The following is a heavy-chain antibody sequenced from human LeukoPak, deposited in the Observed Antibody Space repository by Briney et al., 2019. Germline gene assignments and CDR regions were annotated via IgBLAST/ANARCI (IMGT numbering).Heavy chain of an antibody. CDR3: ARDVDTAMVTGGMDV. V-gene: IGHV1-69*04. D-gene: IGHD5-18*01. Sequence: ASVKVSCKASGGTSSSYAISWVRQAPGQGLEWMGRIIPTLGIANYAQKFQGRVTITADKSTSTAYMELSSLRSEDTAVYYCARDVDTAMVTGGMDVWGQGTTVTVSS. CDR1: GGTSSSYA. J-gene: IGHJ6*02. CDR2: IIPTLGIA.